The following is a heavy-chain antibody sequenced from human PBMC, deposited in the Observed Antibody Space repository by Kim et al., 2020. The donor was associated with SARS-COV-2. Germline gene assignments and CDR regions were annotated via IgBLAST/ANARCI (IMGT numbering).Heavy chain of an antibody. V-gene: IGHV6-1*01. D-gene: IGHD6-6*01. Sequence: YAVSVKSRITINPDTSKNQFSLQLNSVTPEDTAVYYCARDQRAARPDFDYWGQGTLVTVSS. CDR3: ARDQRAARPDFDY. J-gene: IGHJ4*02.